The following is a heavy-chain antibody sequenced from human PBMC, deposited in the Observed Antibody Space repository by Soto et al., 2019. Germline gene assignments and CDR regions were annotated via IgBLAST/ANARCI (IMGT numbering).Heavy chain of an antibody. Sequence: SVKVSCKASGDTFSNYAINWVRQAPGQGLEWMGGIIPIFGTANYARKFQGRVTMTADESTSTVYMDLSSLKSQDTAVYFCARGRGDSYCGGDCYPYYYYYGMDVWGQGTTVTVSS. CDR1: GDTFSNYA. CDR2: IIPIFGTA. V-gene: IGHV1-69*13. D-gene: IGHD2-21*02. CDR3: ARGRGDSYCGGDCYPYYYYYGMDV. J-gene: IGHJ6*02.